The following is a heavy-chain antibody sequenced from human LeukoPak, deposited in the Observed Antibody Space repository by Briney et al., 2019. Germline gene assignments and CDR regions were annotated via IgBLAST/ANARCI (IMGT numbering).Heavy chain of an antibody. J-gene: IGHJ6*02. Sequence: GGSLRLSCAASGFTVSGNYMSWVRQAPGKGLEWVSVIYSGGSTYYADSVKGRFTISRHNSKNTLYLQMNSLRAEDTAVYYCARDYVVVTATYYYYYGMDVWGQGTTVTVSS. D-gene: IGHD2-21*02. CDR1: GFTVSGNY. V-gene: IGHV3-53*04. CDR2: IYSGGST. CDR3: ARDYVVVTATYYYYYGMDV.